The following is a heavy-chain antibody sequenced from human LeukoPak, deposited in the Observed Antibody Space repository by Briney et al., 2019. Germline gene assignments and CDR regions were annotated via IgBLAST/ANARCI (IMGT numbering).Heavy chain of an antibody. CDR1: GSTFSSYS. V-gene: IGHV3-21*01. J-gene: IGHJ4*02. Sequence: GGSLRLSCAASGSTFSSYSMNWVRQAPGKGLEWVSSISSSSSYIYYADSVKGRLTISRDNAKNSLYLQMNSLRAEDTAVYYCARDPDRYDILTGYYSNWGQGTLVTVSS. CDR3: ARDPDRYDILTGYYSN. D-gene: IGHD3-9*01. CDR2: ISSSSSYI.